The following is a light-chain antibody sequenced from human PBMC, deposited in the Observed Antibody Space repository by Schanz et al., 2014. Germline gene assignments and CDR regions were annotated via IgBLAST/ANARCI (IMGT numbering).Light chain of an antibody. CDR2: SAS. V-gene: IGKV3-15*01. Sequence: EIVMTQSPATLSVSPGEGVTLSCRASQSVSSSLAWYQQKPGQAPRLLIYSASTRATDIPARFSGSGSGTEFTLHISSLQSEDFAVYYCQQYDNWWTFGPGTKVEVK. J-gene: IGKJ1*01. CDR1: QSVSSS. CDR3: QQYDNWWT.